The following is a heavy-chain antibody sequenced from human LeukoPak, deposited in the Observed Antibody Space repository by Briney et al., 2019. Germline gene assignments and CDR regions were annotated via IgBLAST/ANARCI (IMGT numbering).Heavy chain of an antibody. Sequence: GGSLRLSCAASGFTFSSYAMSWVRQAPGKGLEWVSGISGSGGSTYYADSVKGRFTISRDNSKNTLYLQMNSLRAEDTAVYYYAKSTSGWSFDYWGQGTLVTVSS. J-gene: IGHJ4*02. CDR3: AKSTSGWSFDY. V-gene: IGHV3-23*01. CDR1: GFTFSSYA. D-gene: IGHD6-19*01. CDR2: ISGSGGST.